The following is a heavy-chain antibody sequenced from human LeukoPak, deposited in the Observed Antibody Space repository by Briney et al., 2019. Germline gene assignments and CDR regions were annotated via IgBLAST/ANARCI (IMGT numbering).Heavy chain of an antibody. J-gene: IGHJ6*03. V-gene: IGHV3-30*18. CDR3: ANRVGDDYYYYYMDV. CDR2: ISYDGSNK. D-gene: IGHD3-16*01. Sequence: GGSLRLSCAASGFTFNNYGLHWVRQAPGKGLEWVAVISYDGSNKYYADSVKGRFTISRDNSKNTLYLQMNSLRAEDTAVYYCANRVGDDYYYYYMDVWGKGTTVTVSS. CDR1: GFTFNNYG.